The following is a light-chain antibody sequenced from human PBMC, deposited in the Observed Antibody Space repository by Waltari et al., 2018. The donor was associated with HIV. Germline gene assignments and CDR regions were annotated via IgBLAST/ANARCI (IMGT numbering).Light chain of an antibody. J-gene: IGLJ2*01. V-gene: IGLV3-25*03. CDR1: TLSKQY. Sequence: SSELTQPPSVSVSPGQTARISCSGDTLSKQYAYWYQQKPGQAPVVVIIKDTERPSGIPERFSGSNSGTIATLTISGVQAEDEAAYYCQSADSSGIYEIFGGGTKVIVL. CDR2: KDT. CDR3: QSADSSGIYEI.